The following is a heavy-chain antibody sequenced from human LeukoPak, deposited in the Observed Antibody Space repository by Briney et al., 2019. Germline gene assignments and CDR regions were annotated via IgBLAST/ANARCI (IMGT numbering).Heavy chain of an antibody. Sequence: GGSLRLSCAASGFTFSSYAMHWVRQAPGEGLEWVAVISYDGSNKYYADSVKGRFTISRDNSKNTLYLQMNSLRAEDTAVYYCARGPPGGDYVDYWGQGTLVTVSS. V-gene: IGHV3-30-3*01. D-gene: IGHD4-17*01. CDR3: ARGPPGGDYVDY. CDR2: ISYDGSNK. J-gene: IGHJ4*02. CDR1: GFTFSSYA.